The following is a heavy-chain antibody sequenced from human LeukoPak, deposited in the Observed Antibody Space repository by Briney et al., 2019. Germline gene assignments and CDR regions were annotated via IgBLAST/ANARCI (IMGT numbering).Heavy chain of an antibody. CDR1: GGSISSGGYY. CDR3: ARDGSTFGGVIVTPGFDY. D-gene: IGHD3-16*02. J-gene: IGHJ4*02. Sequence: PSETLSLTCTVSGGSISSGGYYWSWIRQHPGKGLEWIGYIYYSGSTYYNPSLKSRVTISVDTSKNQFSLKLSSVTAADTAVYYCARDGSTFGGVIVTPGFDYWGQGTLVTVSS. CDR2: IYYSGST. V-gene: IGHV4-31*03.